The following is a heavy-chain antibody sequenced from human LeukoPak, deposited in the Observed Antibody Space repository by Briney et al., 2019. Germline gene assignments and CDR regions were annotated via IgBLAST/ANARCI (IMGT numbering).Heavy chain of an antibody. CDR2: ISGSGGST. J-gene: IGHJ4*02. CDR1: GFTFSSYA. Sequence: GGSLRLSCAASGFTFSSYAMSWVRQAPGKGLEWVSAISGSGGSTYYADSVKGRFTISRDNSKNTLYLQMHSLRAGDTALYYCAKERDDYNTVFDFWGQGTLVTVSS. D-gene: IGHD5-24*01. CDR3: AKERDDYNTVFDF. V-gene: IGHV3-23*01.